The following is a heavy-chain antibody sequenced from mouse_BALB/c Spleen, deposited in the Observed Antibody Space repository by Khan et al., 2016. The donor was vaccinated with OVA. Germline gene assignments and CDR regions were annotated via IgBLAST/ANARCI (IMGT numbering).Heavy chain of an antibody. CDR1: GFTFNSYG. D-gene: IGHD1-1*01. CDR2: ISGDSTTI. Sequence: EVKLVESGGGLVQPGGSRKLSCAASGFTFNSYGMHWVRQAPETGLEWVAYISGDSTTIYYTDTVKGRFTISRDTPKTTLFLPMTSLMSEDTAMYYCATSYFYGYYFDYWGPGTTLTVS. J-gene: IGHJ2*01. V-gene: IGHV5-17*02. CDR3: ATSYFYGYYFDY.